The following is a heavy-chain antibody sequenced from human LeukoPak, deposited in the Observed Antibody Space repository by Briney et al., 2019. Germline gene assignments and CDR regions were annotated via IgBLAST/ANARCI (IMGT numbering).Heavy chain of an antibody. V-gene: IGHV3-66*01. CDR2: IYSGGST. J-gene: IGHJ3*02. CDR3: ARARMATGYSTDAFDI. Sequence: AGGSLRLSCAASGFTVSSNYMSWVRQAPGKGLEWVSDIYSGGSTYYADSVKGRFTISRDNAKNSLYLQMNSLRAEDTAVYYCARARMATGYSTDAFDIWGQGTMVTVSS. CDR1: GFTVSSNY. D-gene: IGHD5-24*01.